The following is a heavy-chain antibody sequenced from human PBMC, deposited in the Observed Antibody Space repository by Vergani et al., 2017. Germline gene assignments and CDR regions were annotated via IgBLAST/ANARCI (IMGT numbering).Heavy chain of an antibody. CDR1: GGSFSGYY. J-gene: IGHJ6*02. CDR2: INHSGST. D-gene: IGHD3-10*01. CDR3: ARVIEKYYASGSYDNRYYYGMDV. Sequence: QVQLQQWGAGLLKPSETLSLTCAVYGGSFSGYYWSWILQPPGKRLEWIGEINHSGSTNYNPSLKSRVTISVDTSKKQFSLKLSSVTAADTAVYYCARVIEKYYASGSYDNRYYYGMDVWGQGTTVTVSS. V-gene: IGHV4-34*01.